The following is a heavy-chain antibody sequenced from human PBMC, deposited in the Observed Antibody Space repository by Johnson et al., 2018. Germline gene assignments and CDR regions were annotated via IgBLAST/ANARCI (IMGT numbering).Heavy chain of an antibody. J-gene: IGHJ4*02. CDR2: IIPILGIA. CDR1: GGTFSSYA. Sequence: QVQLVQSGAEVKKPGSSVKVSCKASGGTFSSYAISWVRQAPGQGLEWMGRIIPILGIANYAQKFPGRGTITADKSTSTAYMELSGLRTEDTAVYYWASHDKVYSYGPSFDYWGQGTLVTVSS. D-gene: IGHD5-18*01. CDR3: ASHDKVYSYGPSFDY. V-gene: IGHV1-69*04.